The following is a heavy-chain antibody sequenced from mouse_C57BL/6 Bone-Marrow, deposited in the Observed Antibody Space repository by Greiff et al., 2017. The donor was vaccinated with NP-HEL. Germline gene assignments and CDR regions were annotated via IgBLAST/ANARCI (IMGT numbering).Heavy chain of an antibody. J-gene: IGHJ2*01. Sequence: EVQLQQSGPELVKPGASVKISCKASGYTFTDYYMNWVKQSHGQSLEWIGDINPNNGGTSYNQKFKGKATLTVDTSSSTAYMELRSLTSEDSAAEYCAILGLYYSDYWGQGTTLTVSS. CDR2: INPNNGGT. V-gene: IGHV1-26*01. D-gene: IGHD6-1*01. CDR1: GYTFTDYY. CDR3: AILGLYYSDY.